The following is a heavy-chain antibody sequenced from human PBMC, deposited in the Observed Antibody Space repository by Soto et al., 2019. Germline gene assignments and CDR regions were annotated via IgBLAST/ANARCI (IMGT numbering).Heavy chain of an antibody. Sequence: GGSLKLSCAASGFPFTRYSMNWVRQVPGKGLEWVSSISSTTNYIYYGDSMKGRFTISRDNAKNSLYLEMNSLRAEDTAVYYCARGSEDLTSNFDYWGQGTLVTVSS. V-gene: IGHV3-21*06. CDR2: ISSTTNYI. CDR3: ARGSEDLTSNFDY. J-gene: IGHJ4*02. CDR1: GFPFTRYS.